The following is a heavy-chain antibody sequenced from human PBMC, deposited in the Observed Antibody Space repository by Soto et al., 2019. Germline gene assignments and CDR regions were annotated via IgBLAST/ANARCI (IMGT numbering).Heavy chain of an antibody. CDR2: INSDGYST. CDR1: GFTFSSYW. CDR3: AGGVSFYRPDY. J-gene: IGHJ4*02. V-gene: IGHV3-74*01. Sequence: EVQLVESGGGLVQPGGSLRLSCAASGFTFSSYWMHWVRQAPGKGLVWVSHINSDGYSTTYAESVKGRFTISRDNAKNTLYLQMDSLRAEDTAVYYCAGGVSFYRPDYWGQGTLVTVSS. D-gene: IGHD4-4*01.